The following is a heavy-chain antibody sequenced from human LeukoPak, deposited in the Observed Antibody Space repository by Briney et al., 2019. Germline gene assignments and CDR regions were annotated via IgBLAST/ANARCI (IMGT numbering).Heavy chain of an antibody. J-gene: IGHJ6*03. CDR1: GGSFSGYY. Sequence: SETLSLTCAVYGGSFSGYYWSWIRQPPGKGLEWIGEINHSGSTNYNPSLKSRVTISVDTSKNQFSLKLSSVTAADTAVYYCARGHGPDIVVVPAAYYMDVWGKGTTVTVSS. CDR3: ARGHGPDIVVVPAAYYMDV. CDR2: INHSGST. V-gene: IGHV4-34*01. D-gene: IGHD2-2*01.